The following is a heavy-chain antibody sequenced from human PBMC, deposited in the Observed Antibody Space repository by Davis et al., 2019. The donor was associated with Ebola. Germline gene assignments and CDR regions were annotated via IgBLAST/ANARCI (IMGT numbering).Heavy chain of an antibody. Sequence: MPSETLSLTCIVSGDSISNYNFYWAWIRQTPGKKREWIGSIYYTGNTNYNPSLKSRVTISTDTSRNNFSLRLRSVTAADTAVYFCARRDNDYGGDSNWFDLWGQGILVTVPS. V-gene: IGHV4-39*01. J-gene: IGHJ5*02. CDR3: ARRDNDYGGDSNWFDL. CDR2: IYYTGNT. D-gene: IGHD4-23*01. CDR1: GDSISNYNFY.